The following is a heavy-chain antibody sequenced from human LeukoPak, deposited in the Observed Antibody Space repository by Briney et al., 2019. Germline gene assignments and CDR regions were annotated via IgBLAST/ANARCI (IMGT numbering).Heavy chain of an antibody. J-gene: IGHJ4*02. CDR1: GGSVRDNY. V-gene: IGHV4-34*01. D-gene: IGHD6-13*01. CDR3: AGHVSAAAGGR. CDR2: IHHSGST. Sequence: PSETLSLTCAVYGGSVRDNYWSWIRQPPGKGLEWIGEIHHSGSTKYNPSLKGRVTISLDTSKNQFSLKLNSMTAADTAVYYCAGHVSAAAGGRWGQGTLVTVSS.